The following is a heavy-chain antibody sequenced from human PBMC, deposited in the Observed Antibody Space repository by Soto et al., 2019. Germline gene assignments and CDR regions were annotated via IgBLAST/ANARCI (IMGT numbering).Heavy chain of an antibody. CDR2: ISAYNGNT. D-gene: IGHD2-21*02. V-gene: IGHV1-18*01. CDR3: ASSYCGGDCSVLYYYYGMDV. J-gene: IGHJ6*02. Sequence: QVQLVQSGAEVKKPGASVKVSCKASGYTFSSYGISWVRQAPGQGLEWMGWISAYNGNTNYAQKLQGRVTMTTDTSTSTAYMLLRSLRSDDTAVYYCASSYCGGDCSVLYYYYGMDVWGQGTTVTVSS. CDR1: GYTFSSYG.